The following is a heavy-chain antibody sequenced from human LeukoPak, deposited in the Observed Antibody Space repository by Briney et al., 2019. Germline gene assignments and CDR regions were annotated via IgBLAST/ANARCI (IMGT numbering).Heavy chain of an antibody. V-gene: IGHV1-69*05. CDR2: IIPIFGTE. J-gene: IGHJ5*02. Sequence: SVKVSCKASGGTFSSYAISGVRQAPGQGRKWMGGIIPIFGTENYAQMLQGRVPITTDESTSTAYMELSSLRAEDTAVYDCARGDLEWFSSCFDPWGQGTLVTVSS. D-gene: IGHD3-3*01. CDR3: ARGDLEWFSSCFDP. CDR1: GGTFSSYA.